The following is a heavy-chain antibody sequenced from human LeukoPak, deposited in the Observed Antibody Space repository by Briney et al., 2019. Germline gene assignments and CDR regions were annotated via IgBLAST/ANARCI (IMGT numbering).Heavy chain of an antibody. CDR3: AKDIGGTLSEASDI. D-gene: IGHD4-23*01. V-gene: IGHV3-9*01. CDR1: GFTFDDNA. J-gene: IGHJ3*02. Sequence: GGSLRLSCAASGFTFDDNAMHWVRQAPGKGLEWVSGISWNSGTTGYADSVKGRFTISRDNAKNSLHLQMNSLRDEDTALYYCAKDIGGTLSEASDIWGQGTMVTVSS. CDR2: ISWNSGTT.